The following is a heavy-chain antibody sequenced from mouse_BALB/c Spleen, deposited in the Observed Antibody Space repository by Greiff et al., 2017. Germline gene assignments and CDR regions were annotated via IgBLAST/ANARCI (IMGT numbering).Heavy chain of an antibody. V-gene: IGHV3-2*02. Sequence: EVQLQQSGPGLVKPSQSLSLTCTVTGYSITSDYAWNWIRQFPGNKLEWMGYISYSGSTSYNPSLKSRISITRDTSKNQFFLQLNSVTTEDTATYYCALTGRGYFDVWGAGTTVTVSS. CDR2: ISYSGST. CDR1: GYSITSDYA. J-gene: IGHJ1*01. D-gene: IGHD4-1*01. CDR3: ALTGRGYFDV.